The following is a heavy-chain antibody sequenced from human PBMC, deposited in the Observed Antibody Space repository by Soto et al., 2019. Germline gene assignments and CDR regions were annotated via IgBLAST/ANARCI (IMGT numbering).Heavy chain of an antibody. J-gene: IGHJ4*02. CDR1: GFTFTSSA. D-gene: IGHD1-26*01. V-gene: IGHV1-58*01. CDR3: AAGGELLFR. CDR2: IVVGSGNT. Sequence: QMQLVQSGPEVKKPGTSVKVSCKPSGFTFTSSAVQWVRQARGQRLEGIGWIVVGSGNTNDEQKFQERVTITRDMSTRTAYMELSSLRSGDTAVYYCAAGGELLFRWGQGTLVTVSS.